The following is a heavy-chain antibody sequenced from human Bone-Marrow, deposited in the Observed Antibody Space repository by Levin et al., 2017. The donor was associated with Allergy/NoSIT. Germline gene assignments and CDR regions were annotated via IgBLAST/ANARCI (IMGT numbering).Heavy chain of an antibody. CDR3: ARLPNWQYYYFDY. CDR2: IYYSGST. V-gene: IGHV4-4*02. Sequence: ASQTLSLPCVVSGGSISRSNWWSWVRQPPGKGLEWIGEIYYSGSTNYNPSFESRATLSVDTSNNQFSLRLTSVTAADTAVYYCARLPNWQYYYFDYWGPGTEVTVSS. D-gene: IGHD7-27*01. J-gene: IGHJ4*02. CDR1: GGSISRSNW.